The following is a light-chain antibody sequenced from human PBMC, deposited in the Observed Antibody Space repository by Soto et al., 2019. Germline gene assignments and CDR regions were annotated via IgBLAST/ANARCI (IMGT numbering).Light chain of an antibody. CDR2: LGS. Sequence: DLLMPQSPVSLLVSPGEPASISCRASQRLLHSNGYNSLDWYLQKPGQSPQLLIYLGSTRASGVPDRFNGSGPGTDFTLKISRVEAEDFGVYYCMQALQTPYTFGQGTRLEIK. CDR1: QRLLHSNGYNS. J-gene: IGKJ5*01. CDR3: MQALQTPYT. V-gene: IGKV2-28*01.